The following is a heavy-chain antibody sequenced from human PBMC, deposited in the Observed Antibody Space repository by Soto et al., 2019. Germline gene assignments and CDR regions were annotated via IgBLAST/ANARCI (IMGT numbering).Heavy chain of an antibody. V-gene: IGHV3-7*01. CDR1: GFTFSSYW. CDR2: IKQDGSEK. J-gene: IGHJ6*02. D-gene: IGHD5-12*01. CDR3: ARDDRDGYNYWYYYYGMDV. Sequence: PGGSLRLSCAASGFTFSSYWMSWVRQAPGKGLEWVANIKQDGSEKYYADSVKGRFTISRDNSKNTLYLQMNSLRAEDTAVYYCARDDRDGYNYWYYYYGMDVWGQGTTVTVSS.